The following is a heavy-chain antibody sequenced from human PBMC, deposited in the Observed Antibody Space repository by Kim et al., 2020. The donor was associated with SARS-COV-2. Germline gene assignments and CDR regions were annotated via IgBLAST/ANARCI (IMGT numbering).Heavy chain of an antibody. J-gene: IGHJ3*02. Sequence: PGSVKCRFTISRENAKNSLYLKMNSLRAGDTAVYYCARGYSSSWYWAFDIWGQGTMVTASS. CDR3: ARGYSSSWYWAFDI. D-gene: IGHD6-13*01. V-gene: IGHV3-13*01.